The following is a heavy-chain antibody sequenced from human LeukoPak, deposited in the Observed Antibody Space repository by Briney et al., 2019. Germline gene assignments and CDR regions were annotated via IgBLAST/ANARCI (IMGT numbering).Heavy chain of an antibody. Sequence: GGSLRLSCAASGVTLSSYAMSWARQAPGKGLEWVSGISSSGSGGNTYYADSVKGRLTISRDNSKNMLYLQMSSLRAEDTAVYYCAKSIAVTGDVDNWGQGTLVTVSS. CDR2: ISSSGSGGNT. V-gene: IGHV3-23*01. CDR1: GVTLSSYA. CDR3: AKSIAVTGDVDN. J-gene: IGHJ4*02. D-gene: IGHD6-19*01.